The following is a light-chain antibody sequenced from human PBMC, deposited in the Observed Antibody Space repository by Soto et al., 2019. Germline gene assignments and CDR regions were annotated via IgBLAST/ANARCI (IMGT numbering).Light chain of an antibody. CDR2: GAS. Sequence: VLSQSPGRLSLSPGERATLSCRASQSVPSTYFAWYQQKSGQPPRLLIYGASSRATGIPDRFSGSGSGTDFTLTISRLEPEDFAVYYCQQYGSSRGTFGQGTKVDI. V-gene: IGKV3-20*01. CDR3: QQYGSSRGT. CDR1: QSVPSTY. J-gene: IGKJ1*01.